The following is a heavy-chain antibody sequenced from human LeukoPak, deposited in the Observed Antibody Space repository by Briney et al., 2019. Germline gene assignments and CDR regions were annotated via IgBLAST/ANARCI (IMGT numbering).Heavy chain of an antibody. CDR3: ARESARGPRGFDY. Sequence: VASVKVSCKASGYTFTDYYMHWVRQAPGQGLEWMGWINPNSGGTNYAQKFQGRVTMTRDTSISTAYMELSRLRSDDTAVYYCARESARGPRGFDYWGQGTLVTVSS. V-gene: IGHV1-2*02. CDR2: INPNSGGT. CDR1: GYTFTDYY. J-gene: IGHJ4*02.